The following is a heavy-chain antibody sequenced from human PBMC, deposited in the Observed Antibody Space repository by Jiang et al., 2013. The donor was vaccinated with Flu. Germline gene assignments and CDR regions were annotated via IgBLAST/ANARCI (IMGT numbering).Heavy chain of an antibody. CDR1: GGSISSGGYY. D-gene: IGHD6-6*01. Sequence: TVSGGSISSGGYYWSWIRQHPGKGLEWIGYIYYSGSTYXNPSLKSRVTISVDTSKNQFSLKLSSVTAADTAVYYCARRGVAARDPFDYWGQGTLVTVSS. CDR2: IYYSGST. V-gene: IGHV4-31*02. J-gene: IGHJ4*02. CDR3: ARRGVAARDPFDY.